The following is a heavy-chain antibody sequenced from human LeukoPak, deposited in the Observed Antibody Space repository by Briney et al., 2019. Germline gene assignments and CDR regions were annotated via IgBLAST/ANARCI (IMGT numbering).Heavy chain of an antibody. D-gene: IGHD2-15*01. CDR3: ARGVCSGGSCQRVDY. CDR1: GGTFSSYA. V-gene: IGHV1-69*06. J-gene: IGHJ4*02. CDR2: IIPIFGTA. Sequence: ASVKVSCKASGGTFSSYAISWVRQAPGQGLEWMGGIIPIFGTANYAQKFQGRVTITADKSTSTAYMELSSLRAEDTAVYYCARGVCSGGSCQRVDYWGQGTLVTVSS.